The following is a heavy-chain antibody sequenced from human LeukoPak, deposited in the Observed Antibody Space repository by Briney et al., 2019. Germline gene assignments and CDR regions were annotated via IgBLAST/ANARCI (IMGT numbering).Heavy chain of an antibody. J-gene: IGHJ3*02. Sequence: GGSLRLSCAASGFTFSSYSMNWVRQAPGKGLEWVSSISSSSSYIYYADSVKGRFTISRDNSKNTLYLQMNSLRAEDTAVYYCAKDLVYDYGDYGRAFDIWGQGTMVTVSS. CDR2: ISSSSSYI. V-gene: IGHV3-21*04. CDR1: GFTFSSYS. CDR3: AKDLVYDYGDYGRAFDI. D-gene: IGHD4-17*01.